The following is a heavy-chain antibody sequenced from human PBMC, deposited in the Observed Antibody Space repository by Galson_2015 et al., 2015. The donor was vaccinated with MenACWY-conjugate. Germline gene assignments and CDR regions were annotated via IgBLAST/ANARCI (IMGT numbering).Heavy chain of an antibody. J-gene: IGHJ6*02. V-gene: IGHV3-7*03. CDR2: IKKDGSEK. CDR3: ARGHYVMDV. Sequence: GKGLEWVASIKKDGSEKYYVDSVKGRFTISRDNTKNSMYLEMNSLRAEDTAVYYCARGHYVMDVWGQGTTVTASS.